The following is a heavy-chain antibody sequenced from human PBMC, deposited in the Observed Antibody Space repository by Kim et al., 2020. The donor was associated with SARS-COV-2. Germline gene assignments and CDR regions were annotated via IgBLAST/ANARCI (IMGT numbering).Heavy chain of an antibody. Sequence: ASVKVSCKASGYTFTSYGISWVRQAPGQGLEWMGWISAYNGNTNYAQKLQGRVTMITDTSTSTAYMELRSLRSDDTAVYYCARGIFGVVSEPPYYFDYWGQGTLVTVSS. J-gene: IGHJ4*02. CDR3: ARGIFGVVSEPPYYFDY. CDR2: ISAYNGNT. CDR1: GYTFTSYG. D-gene: IGHD3-3*01. V-gene: IGHV1-18*01.